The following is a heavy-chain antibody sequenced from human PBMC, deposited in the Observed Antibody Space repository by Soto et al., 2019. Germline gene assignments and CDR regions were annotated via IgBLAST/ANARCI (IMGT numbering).Heavy chain of an antibody. D-gene: IGHD6-19*01. CDR1: GGSISSYY. J-gene: IGHJ4*02. Sequence: SETLSLTCTVSGGSISSYYWSWIRQPPGKGLEWIGYIYYSGSTNYNPSLKSRVTISVDTSKNQFSLKLSSVTAADTAVYYCARGYSSGWYRPYYFDYWGQGTLVTVSS. V-gene: IGHV4-59*08. CDR2: IYYSGST. CDR3: ARGYSSGWYRPYYFDY.